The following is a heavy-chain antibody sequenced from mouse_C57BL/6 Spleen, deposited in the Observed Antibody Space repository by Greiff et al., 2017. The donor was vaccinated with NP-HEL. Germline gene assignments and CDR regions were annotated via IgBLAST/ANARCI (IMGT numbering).Heavy chain of an antibody. CDR2: ISYDGSN. D-gene: IGHD1-1*02. V-gene: IGHV3-6*01. CDR1: GYSITSGYY. CDR3: ARDRRSGRYYFDY. Sequence: EVQLQQSGPGLVKPSQSLSLTCSVTGYSITSGYYWNWIRQFPGNKLEWMGYISYDGSNNYNPSLKNRISITRDTSKNQFFLKLNSVTTEDTATYYCARDRRSGRYYFDYWGQGTTLTVSS. J-gene: IGHJ2*01.